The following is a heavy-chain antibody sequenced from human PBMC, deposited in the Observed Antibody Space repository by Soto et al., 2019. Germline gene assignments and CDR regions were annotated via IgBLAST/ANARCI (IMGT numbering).Heavy chain of an antibody. J-gene: IGHJ4*02. CDR2: ISAYNGNT. D-gene: IGHD3-3*01. CDR3: ARDGRPYYDFWSGYYKMGRDFDY. Sequence: QVQLVQSGAEVKKPGASVKVSCKASGYTFTSYGISWVRQAPGQGLEWMGWISAYNGNTNYAQKLQGRVTMTTDTATSTAYMELRSLRSDDTAVYYCARDGRPYYDFWSGYYKMGRDFDYWGQGTLVTVSS. CDR1: GYTFTSYG. V-gene: IGHV1-18*01.